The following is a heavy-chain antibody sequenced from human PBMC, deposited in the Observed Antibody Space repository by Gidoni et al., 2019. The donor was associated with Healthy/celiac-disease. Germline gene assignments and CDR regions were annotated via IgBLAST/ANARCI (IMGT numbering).Heavy chain of an antibody. V-gene: IGHV1-46*01. J-gene: IGHJ4*02. D-gene: IGHD3-10*01. CDR2: INPSGGST. Sequence: QVQLVQSGAEVKKPGASVTVSCKASGYTFPSYYMHWVRQAPGQGLEGMGIINPSGGSTSYAQNFQGRVTMTRDTSTSTVYMELSSLRSEDTAVYYCARDDYGSGSYSPDYWGQGTLVTVSS. CDR1: GYTFPSYY. CDR3: ARDDYGSGSYSPDY.